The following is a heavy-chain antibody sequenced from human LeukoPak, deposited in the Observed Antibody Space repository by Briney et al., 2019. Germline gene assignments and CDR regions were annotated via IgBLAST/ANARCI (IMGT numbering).Heavy chain of an antibody. J-gene: IGHJ4*02. CDR2: IRYDGSDK. Sequence: GGSLRLSCAASGFTFLSYGMHWVRQAPGKGLEWVAFIRYDGSDKSYADSVKGRFTISRDNSENTLYLQINSLRVEDTAVYYCAKDTPTTGYHLDSWGQGTLVTVSS. CDR3: AKDTPTTGYHLDS. V-gene: IGHV3-30*02. CDR1: GFTFLSYG. D-gene: IGHD1-1*01.